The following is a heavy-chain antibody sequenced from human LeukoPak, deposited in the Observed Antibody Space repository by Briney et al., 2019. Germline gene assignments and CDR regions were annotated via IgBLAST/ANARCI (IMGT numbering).Heavy chain of an antibody. J-gene: IGHJ4*02. V-gene: IGHV3-21*01. CDR1: GFTFSSYS. CDR2: ISSSSSYI. CDR3: GGGEGGRGGYYFDY. Sequence: PGGSLRLSCAASGFTFSSYSMNWVRQAPGKGLEWVSSISSSSSYIYYADSVKGRFTISRDNAKNSLYLQMNSMRGEDTAVYYCGGGEGGRGGYYFDYWGQGTLVTVSS. D-gene: IGHD3-16*01.